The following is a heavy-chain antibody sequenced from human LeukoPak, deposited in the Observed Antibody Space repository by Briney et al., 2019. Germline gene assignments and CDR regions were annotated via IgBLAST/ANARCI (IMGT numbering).Heavy chain of an antibody. CDR2: IRSKANSYAT. D-gene: IGHD6-13*01. V-gene: IGHV3-73*01. J-gene: IGHJ6*03. CDR3: TRPSIAAAGTENIPYMDV. CDR1: GFTFSGSA. Sequence: GGSLRLSCAASGFTFSGSAMHWVRQASGKGLEWVGRIRSKANSYATAYAASVKGMSTISRDDSKNTAYLQMNSLKTEDTAVYYCTRPSIAAAGTENIPYMDVWGKGTTVTVSS.